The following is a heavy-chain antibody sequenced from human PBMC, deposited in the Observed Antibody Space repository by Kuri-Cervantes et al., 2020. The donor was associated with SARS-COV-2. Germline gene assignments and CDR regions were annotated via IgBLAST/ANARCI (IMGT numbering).Heavy chain of an antibody. Sequence: ASVKVSCKASGYTFTGYYMHWVRQAPGQGLEWMGWINPNSGGTNYAQKFQDWVTMTRDTSISTVYMELSRLRSDDTAVYYCARSTPLRRLVVISQGGAFDIWGQGTMVTVSS. D-gene: IGHD3-22*01. V-gene: IGHV1-2*04. J-gene: IGHJ3*02. CDR3: ARSTPLRRLVVISQGGAFDI. CDR1: GYTFTGYY. CDR2: INPNSGGT.